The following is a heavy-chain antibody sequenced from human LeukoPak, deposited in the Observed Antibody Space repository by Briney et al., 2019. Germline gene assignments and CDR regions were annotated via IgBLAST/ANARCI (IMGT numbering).Heavy chain of an antibody. Sequence: SETLSLTCTVSGGSISSYYWSWIRQPPGKGLEWIGYIYYSGSTNYNPYLKSRVTISVDTSKNQFSLKLSSVTAADTAVYYCARLSRLRFLEWLPPSIDYWGQGTLVSVSS. CDR3: ARLSRLRFLEWLPPSIDY. D-gene: IGHD3-3*01. J-gene: IGHJ4*02. CDR2: IYYSGST. CDR1: GGSISSYY. V-gene: IGHV4-59*01.